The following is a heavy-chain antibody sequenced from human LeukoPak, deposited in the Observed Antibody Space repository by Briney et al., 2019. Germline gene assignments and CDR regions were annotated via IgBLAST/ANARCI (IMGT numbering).Heavy chain of an antibody. V-gene: IGHV4-4*09. CDR1: GGSISSYY. Sequence: SETLSLTCTVSGGSISSYYWSWIRQPPGKGLEWIGYIYTSGSTNYNPSLKSRVTISVDTSKNQFSLKLSSVTAADTAVYYCARGSNFGWGDAFDIWGQGTMVTVSS. D-gene: IGHD3-3*01. CDR3: ARGSNFGWGDAFDI. J-gene: IGHJ3*02. CDR2: IYTSGST.